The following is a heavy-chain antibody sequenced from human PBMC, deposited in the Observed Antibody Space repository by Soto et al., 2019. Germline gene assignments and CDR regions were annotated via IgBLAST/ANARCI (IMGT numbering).Heavy chain of an antibody. CDR3: ARGGCSSTSCSTSDVLGYFDY. Sequence: EVQLVESGGDLVQPGGSLRLSCVTSGFTFTSFWMHWVRQIAGKGLVWVSQIDIGGTTTRYADSVKGRFTISRDNAKNTVYLQMDSLRAADTAVYYCARGGCSSTSCSTSDVLGYFDYWGQGTLVTVSS. J-gene: IGHJ4*02. CDR1: GFTFTSFW. V-gene: IGHV3-74*01. CDR2: IDIGGTTT. D-gene: IGHD2-2*01.